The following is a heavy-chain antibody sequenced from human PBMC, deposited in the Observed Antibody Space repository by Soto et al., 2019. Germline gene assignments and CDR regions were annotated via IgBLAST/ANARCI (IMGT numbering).Heavy chain of an antibody. J-gene: IGHJ1*01. V-gene: IGHV3-74*01. D-gene: IGHD3-22*01. CDR1: GFTFSSYW. Sequence: PGGSLTPSCAAPGFTFSSYWMHWVRQAPGKGLVWVSRINSDGSSTSYADSVKTRLTITKDTSKNQVVLTMTNMDPVDTATYYCAHSSELHWGQGTLVTVSS. CDR2: INSDGSST. CDR3: AHSSELH.